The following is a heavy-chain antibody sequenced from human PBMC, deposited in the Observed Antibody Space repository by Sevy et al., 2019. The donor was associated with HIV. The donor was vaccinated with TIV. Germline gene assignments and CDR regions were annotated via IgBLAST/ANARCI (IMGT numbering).Heavy chain of an antibody. D-gene: IGHD3-16*02. V-gene: IGHV1-69*13. Sequence: ASVKVSCKASGGTCSSYAISWVRQAPRQGLEWMGGIIPIFGTANYAQKFQGRVTITADESTSTAYMELSSLRSEDTAVYYCASDVSDNAFDIWGQGTMVTVSS. CDR3: ASDVSDNAFDI. CDR2: IIPIFGTA. CDR1: GGTCSSYA. J-gene: IGHJ3*02.